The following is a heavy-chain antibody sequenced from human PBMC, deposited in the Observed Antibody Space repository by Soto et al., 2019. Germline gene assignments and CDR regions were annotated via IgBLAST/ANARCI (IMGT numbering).Heavy chain of an antibody. Sequence: QVQLQESGPGLVKPSETLSLTCTVSGGSISSYYWSWIRQPPGKGLEWIGFIFYSGSTSYNPSLKSRVTISIATSEYQFSLKLNSVTAADTAVYYGASMIGDPVLSFDSWGQGTLVAVSS. CDR2: IFYSGST. V-gene: IGHV4-59*01. CDR3: ASMIGDPVLSFDS. D-gene: IGHD3-10*02. J-gene: IGHJ5*01. CDR1: GGSISSYY.